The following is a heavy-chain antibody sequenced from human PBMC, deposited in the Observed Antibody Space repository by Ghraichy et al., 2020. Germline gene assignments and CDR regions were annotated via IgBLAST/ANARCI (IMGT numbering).Heavy chain of an antibody. Sequence: GESLNISCAASGFTFTNAWMSWVRQAPGKGLEWVGRIKSKTDGVTTDYAAPVKGRFIISRDDSKTTLYLQMNSLKTEDTGTYYCTTDRIGQAADGKQFDYWGQGTLVTVSS. CDR1: GFTFTNAW. V-gene: IGHV3-15*01. CDR2: IKSKTDGVTT. D-gene: IGHD6-13*01. J-gene: IGHJ4*02. CDR3: TTDRIGQAADGKQFDY.